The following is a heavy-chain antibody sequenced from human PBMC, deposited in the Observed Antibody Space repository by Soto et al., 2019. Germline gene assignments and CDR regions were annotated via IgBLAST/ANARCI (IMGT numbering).Heavy chain of an antibody. CDR2: ISGSGGSA. V-gene: IGHV3-23*01. CDR1: GFTFSSYA. D-gene: IGHD3-9*01. Sequence: EVQLLESGGGLVQPGGSLRISCAASGFTFSSYAMSWVRQAPGKGLECLSTISGSGGSAYYADSVKGRFTITRDNSKNTLHLQMNSLSAEDTAVYYCAKASDYDDILTGLHWGQGTLVTVAA. CDR3: AKASDYDDILTGLH. J-gene: IGHJ4*02.